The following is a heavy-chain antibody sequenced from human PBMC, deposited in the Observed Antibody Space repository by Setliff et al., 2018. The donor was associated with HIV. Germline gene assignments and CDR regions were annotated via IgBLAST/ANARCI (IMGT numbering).Heavy chain of an antibody. J-gene: IGHJ4*02. CDR1: GASITSHY. CDR2: IYSTGST. V-gene: IGHV4-4*08. Sequence: SETLSLTCTVSGASITSHYWSWIRQSPGRELEWIGYIYSTGSTNYNPSLQSRPTISVDTSKNQFSLKLNSVTAADTAVYYCARLAIPAATTDYWGQGTLVTVSS. CDR3: ARLAIPAATTDY. D-gene: IGHD2-2*01.